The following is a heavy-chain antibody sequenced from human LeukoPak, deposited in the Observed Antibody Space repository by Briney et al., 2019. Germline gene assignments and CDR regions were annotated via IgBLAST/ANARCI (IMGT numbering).Heavy chain of an antibody. CDR2: INHSGST. CDR1: GGSFSGYY. Sequence: TPSETLSLTCAVYGGSFSGYYWSWIRQPPGKGLEWIGEINHSGSTNYNPSLKSRVTISVDTSKNQFSLRLSSVTAADTAVYYCARQVGYCSSTSCYVHWFDPWGQGTLVTVSS. V-gene: IGHV4-34*01. CDR3: ARQVGYCSSTSCYVHWFDP. D-gene: IGHD2-2*01. J-gene: IGHJ5*02.